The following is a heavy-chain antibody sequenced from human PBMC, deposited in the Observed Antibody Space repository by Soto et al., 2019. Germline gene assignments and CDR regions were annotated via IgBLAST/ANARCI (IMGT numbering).Heavy chain of an antibody. CDR3: VRDYDSSGFYSGH. Sequence: PGGSLRLSCAASGFTFSSYWMHWVRQSPGKGLVWVSQIDGDGRSTTYADTVKGRFTVSRDNAKNKLFLQMNSLRAEDTAVYYCVRDYDSSGFYSGHWGQGTLVTVSS. J-gene: IGHJ4*02. V-gene: IGHV3-74*03. D-gene: IGHD3-22*01. CDR2: IDGDGRST. CDR1: GFTFSSYW.